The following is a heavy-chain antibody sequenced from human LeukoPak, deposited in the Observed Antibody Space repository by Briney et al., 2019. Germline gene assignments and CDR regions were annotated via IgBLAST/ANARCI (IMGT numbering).Heavy chain of an antibody. Sequence: GGSLRLSCAASGFTFSRYSMNWVRQAPGKGLEWVSSISTSSSYIYYADSVKGRFTISRDNAKNSLYLQMNSLRAEDTAVYYCARDPSLWGAVAGVYYFDYWGQGTLVTVSS. D-gene: IGHD6-19*01. CDR2: ISTSSSYI. V-gene: IGHV3-21*01. CDR3: ARDPSLWGAVAGVYYFDY. CDR1: GFTFSRYS. J-gene: IGHJ4*02.